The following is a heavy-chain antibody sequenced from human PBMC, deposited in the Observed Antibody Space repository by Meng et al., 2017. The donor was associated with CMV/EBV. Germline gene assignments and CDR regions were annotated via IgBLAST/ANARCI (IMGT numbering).Heavy chain of an antibody. CDR1: GFSLSTSGVG. CDR3: ARIAAAGRFDY. CDR2: IYWDDDK. D-gene: IGHD6-13*01. J-gene: IGHJ4*02. V-gene: IGHV2-5*02. Sequence: PLEYSVPPLVKPTQTPTLTCTFSGFSLSTSGVGVGWTRQPPGKALEWLALIYWDDDKRYSPSLKSRLTITKDTSKNQVVLTMTNMDPVDTATYYCARIAAAGRFDYWGQGTLVTVSS.